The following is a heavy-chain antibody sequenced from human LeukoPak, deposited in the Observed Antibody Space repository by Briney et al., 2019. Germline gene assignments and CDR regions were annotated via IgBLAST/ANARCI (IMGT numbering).Heavy chain of an antibody. V-gene: IGHV3-23*01. CDR2: ISGSGGST. Sequence: PGGSLRLSCAASGFTFSSYAMSWVRQAPGKGLEWVSAISGSGGSTYYADSVKGRFTMSRDNSKNTLYLQMNSLRAEDTAIYYCAKETGFNGWLFEYWGQGALVTVSS. CDR3: AKETGFNGWLFEY. J-gene: IGHJ4*02. D-gene: IGHD6-19*01. CDR1: GFTFSSYA.